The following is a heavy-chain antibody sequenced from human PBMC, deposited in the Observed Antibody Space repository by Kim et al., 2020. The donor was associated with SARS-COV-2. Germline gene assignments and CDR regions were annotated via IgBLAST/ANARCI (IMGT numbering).Heavy chain of an antibody. D-gene: IGHD3-10*01. CDR1: GYTLTELS. V-gene: IGHV1-24*01. CDR3: ATDHATMVRGVMVDYYYGMDV. J-gene: IGHJ6*02. CDR2: FDPEDGET. Sequence: ASVKVSCKVSGYTLTELSMHWVRQAPGKGLEWMGGFDPEDGETIYAQKFQGRVTRTEDTSTDTAYMELSSLRSEDTAVYYCATDHATMVRGVMVDYYYGMDVWGQGTTVTVSS.